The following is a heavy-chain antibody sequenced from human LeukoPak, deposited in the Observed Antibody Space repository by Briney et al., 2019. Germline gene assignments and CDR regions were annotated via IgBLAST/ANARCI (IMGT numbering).Heavy chain of an antibody. CDR3: ARDKITYRGSYYFDY. D-gene: IGHD1-26*01. V-gene: IGHV3-30*03. Sequence: GGSLRLSCAASGFTFSSYGMHWVRQAPGKGLEWVAVISYDGSNKYYADSVKGRFTISRDNSKNTLYLQMNSLRAEDTAVYYCARDKITYRGSYYFDYWGQGTLVTVSS. CDR2: ISYDGSNK. CDR1: GFTFSSYG. J-gene: IGHJ4*02.